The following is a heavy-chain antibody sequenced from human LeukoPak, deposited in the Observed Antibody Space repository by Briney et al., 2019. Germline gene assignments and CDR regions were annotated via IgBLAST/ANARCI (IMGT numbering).Heavy chain of an antibody. CDR1: GFTFSSYD. J-gene: IGHJ4*01. Sequence: GGSLRLSCAASGFTFSSYDMHWVRQATGKGLEWVSTINTAGDTYYPGSVMGRFTISRENAKNSLYLRMNSLRAGDTAVYYCAREDPRGSGFDYWGQGTLVTVSS. D-gene: IGHD2-15*01. V-gene: IGHV3-13*04. CDR3: AREDPRGSGFDY. CDR2: INTAGDT.